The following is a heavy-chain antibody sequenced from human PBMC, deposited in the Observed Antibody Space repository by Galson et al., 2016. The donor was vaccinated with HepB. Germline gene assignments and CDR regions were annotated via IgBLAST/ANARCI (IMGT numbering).Heavy chain of an antibody. V-gene: IGHV1-18*01. Sequence: SVKVSCKASGYRFNMYGITWVRQAPGQGLEWIGWISVYNGNTKYAQKLQGRVTMTTDTSTSTAYLELRSLRSDDTAVYYCARASWEFPKTFDYWGQGTQGTVSS. J-gene: IGHJ4*02. CDR1: GYRFNMYG. CDR2: ISVYNGNT. CDR3: ARASWEFPKTFDY. D-gene: IGHD1-26*01.